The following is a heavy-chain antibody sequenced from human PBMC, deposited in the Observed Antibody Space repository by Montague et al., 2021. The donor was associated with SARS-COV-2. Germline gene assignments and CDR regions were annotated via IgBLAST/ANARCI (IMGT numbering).Heavy chain of an antibody. CDR1: GGSISSSSNY. CDR2: IYYSGST. V-gene: IGHV4-39*01. D-gene: IGHD3-3*01. CDR3: ARLNFHITIFGVVSSRVFDY. Sequence: SETLSLTCTVSGGSISSSSNYWGWIRQPSGKGLEWIGNIYYSGSTYYNPSLKSRVTISVDTSKNQFSLKLSSVTAADTAVYYCARLNFHITIFGVVSSRVFDYWGQGTLVTVSS. J-gene: IGHJ4*02.